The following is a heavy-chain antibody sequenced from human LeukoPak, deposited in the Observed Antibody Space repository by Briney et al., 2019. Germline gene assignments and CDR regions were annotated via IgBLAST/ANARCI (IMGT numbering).Heavy chain of an antibody. D-gene: IGHD1-26*01. CDR3: AKDKVGATFFDY. J-gene: IGHJ4*02. CDR1: GFTLSSYA. Sequence: GGSLRLSCAASGFTLSSYAMSWVRQAPGKGLEWVSAISGSGGSTYYADSVKGRFTISRDNSKNTLYLQMNSLRAEDTAVYYCAKDKVGATFFDYWGQGTLVTVSS. V-gene: IGHV3-23*01. CDR2: ISGSGGST.